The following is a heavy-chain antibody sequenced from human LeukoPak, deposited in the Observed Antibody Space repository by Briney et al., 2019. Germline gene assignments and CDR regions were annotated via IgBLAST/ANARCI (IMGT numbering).Heavy chain of an antibody. D-gene: IGHD3-9*01. CDR3: ARRGDILTDYAFDY. J-gene: IGHJ4*02. CDR1: GGSINSNSHH. Sequence: SETLSLTCSVSGGSINSNSHHWDWIRQAPGKGLEWIGNIYYSGTTSYNPSLKSRVTISVDTSKNQFSLRLSSVTAADMAVYYCARRGDILTDYAFDYWGQGTLVTVSS. V-gene: IGHV4-39*01. CDR2: IYYSGTT.